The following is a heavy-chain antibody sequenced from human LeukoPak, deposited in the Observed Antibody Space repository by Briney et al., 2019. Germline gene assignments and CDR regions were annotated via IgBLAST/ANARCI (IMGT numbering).Heavy chain of an antibody. Sequence: GGSLRLSCAASGFTFSSNSMNWVRQAPGKGLEWVSYISSTGGTIYYADSMRGRFTISRDNAKNSLYLQRTSLGAEDTAVYYCASLEFLVDSSVYPVDYWGQGTLVTVSS. CDR2: ISSTGGTI. D-gene: IGHD3-22*01. CDR1: GFTFSSNS. CDR3: ASLEFLVDSSVYPVDY. V-gene: IGHV3-48*04. J-gene: IGHJ4*02.